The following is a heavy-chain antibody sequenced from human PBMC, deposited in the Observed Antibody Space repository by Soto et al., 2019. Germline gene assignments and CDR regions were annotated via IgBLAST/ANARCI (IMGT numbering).Heavy chain of an antibody. CDR2: TYYRSRWYS. V-gene: IGHV6-1*01. D-gene: IGHD2-15*01. CDR3: ARSEEDSDYCYYGLDV. J-gene: IGHJ6*02. Sequence: SQTLSLTCVISGDSVSSSSVAWNWVRQSPSRGLEWLGRTYYRSRWYSDFAVSVRGRIVINADTSKNQFSLQLNSVTPEDTAVYFCARSEEDSDYCYYGLDVRGQGTTVTVSS. CDR1: GDSVSSSSVA.